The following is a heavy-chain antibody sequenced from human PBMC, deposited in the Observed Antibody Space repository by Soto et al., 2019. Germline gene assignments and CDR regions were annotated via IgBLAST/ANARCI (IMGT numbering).Heavy chain of an antibody. CDR2: IYWDDDK. Sequence: QITLKESGPTLVKPTQTLTLTCTFSGFSLTTSGVAVGWIRQPPGKALEWLALIYWDDDKGYSPSLKSRLTISKDPSKNQVVLTMTSMDPVDTATYYCAHRDYRGGFFDYWGQGFLVTVSS. J-gene: IGHJ4*02. D-gene: IGHD2-21*01. CDR3: AHRDYRGGFFDY. CDR1: GFSLTTSGVA. V-gene: IGHV2-5*02.